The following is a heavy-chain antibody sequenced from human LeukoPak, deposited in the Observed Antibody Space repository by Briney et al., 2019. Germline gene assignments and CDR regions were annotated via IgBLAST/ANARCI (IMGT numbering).Heavy chain of an antibody. CDR3: AKDTRRDSGMKDGFEF. D-gene: IGHD3-10*01. V-gene: IGHV3-23*01. Sequence: PGGSLRLSCAASGFTFFDYAMTWVRQAPGKGLEWVSALSGGGDKSFYADSVKGRFTISRDNSKNMLFLQMNSLRAEDTAVYFCAKDTRRDSGMKDGFEFWGHGTMVTVSP. CDR2: LSGGGDKS. CDR1: GFTFFDYA. J-gene: IGHJ3*01.